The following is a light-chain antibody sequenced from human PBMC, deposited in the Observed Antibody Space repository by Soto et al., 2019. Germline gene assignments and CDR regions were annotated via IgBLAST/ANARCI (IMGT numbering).Light chain of an antibody. Sequence: QSVLTQPASVSGSPGQSITISCTGTSSDVGGYDYVSWYQHHPGKAPKLMIYDVSNRPSGVSSRFSGSKSDNTASLTIYGLQAEDEADYYCSSYTKKSPYVFGTGTKVTVL. CDR1: SSDVGGYDY. CDR2: DVS. J-gene: IGLJ1*01. CDR3: SSYTKKSPYV. V-gene: IGLV2-14*01.